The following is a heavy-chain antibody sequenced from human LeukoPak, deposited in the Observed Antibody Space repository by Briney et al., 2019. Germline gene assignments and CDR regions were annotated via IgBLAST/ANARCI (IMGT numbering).Heavy chain of an antibody. D-gene: IGHD3-3*01. CDR3: ARDLYYDFWSAASSGYFAY. J-gene: IGHJ4*02. CDR1: GYTFTGYY. V-gene: IGHV1-2*02. Sequence: ASVKVSCKASGYTFTGYYMHWVRQAPGQGLEWMGWINPNSGGTNYAQKFQGRVTMTRDTSISTAYMELSRLRSDDTAVYYCARDLYYDFWSAASSGYFAYWGQGTLVTVSS. CDR2: INPNSGGT.